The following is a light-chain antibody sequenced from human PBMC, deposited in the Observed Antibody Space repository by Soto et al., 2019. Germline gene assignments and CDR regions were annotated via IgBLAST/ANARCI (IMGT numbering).Light chain of an antibody. CDR3: QQYSNWPLT. CDR1: QSVFSN. V-gene: IGKV3-15*01. CDR2: EAS. Sequence: EEVMTQSAVTLSVSPGERVTLSCRASQSVFSNLAWYQQKPGQAPRLLIYEASTRAAGIPARFSGSGSGTAFTLTINSRQSEDFAVYYCQQYSNWPLTFGGGTKVEIK. J-gene: IGKJ4*01.